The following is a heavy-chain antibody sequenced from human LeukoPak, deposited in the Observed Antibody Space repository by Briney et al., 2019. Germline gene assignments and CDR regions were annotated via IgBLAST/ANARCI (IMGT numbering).Heavy chain of an antibody. CDR2: VYTSGIT. D-gene: IGHD2-15*01. Sequence: SETLSLTCTVSGGSMSSYYWSWIRQPAGKGLEWIGRVYTSGITNYNPSLKSRVTMSVDTSKSQFSLKLRSVTAADTAVYYCASSYCSRGSCYGGNFDYWGQGTLVTVSS. V-gene: IGHV4-4*07. CDR1: GGSMSSYY. J-gene: IGHJ4*02. CDR3: ASSYCSRGSCYGGNFDY.